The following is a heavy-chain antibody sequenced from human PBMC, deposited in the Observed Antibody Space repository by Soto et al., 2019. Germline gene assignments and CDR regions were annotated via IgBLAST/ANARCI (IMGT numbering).Heavy chain of an antibody. Sequence: SETLSLTCTVSGGSISSGDYYWSWIRQPPGKGLEWIGYIYYSGSTYYNPSLKSRVTISVDTSKNQFSLKLSSVTAADTAVYYCARDVSYDSSGSFDYWGQGALVTVSS. V-gene: IGHV4-30-4*01. CDR3: ARDVSYDSSGSFDY. D-gene: IGHD3-22*01. J-gene: IGHJ4*02. CDR2: IYYSGST. CDR1: GGSISSGDYY.